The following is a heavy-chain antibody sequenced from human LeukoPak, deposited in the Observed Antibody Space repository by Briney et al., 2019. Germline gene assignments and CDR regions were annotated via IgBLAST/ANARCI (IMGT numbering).Heavy chain of an antibody. J-gene: IGHJ4*02. CDR1: GFTFSSYA. CDR3: AKKASSGYYYAFDY. CDR2: ISNSGGSI. D-gene: IGHD3-22*01. Sequence: GGSLRLSCAASGFTFSSYAMSWVRQGPGKGLEWVSAISNSGGSIYYADSVKGRFTISKDNSKNTLYLEMNSLSAEDTAVYYCAKKASSGYYYAFDYWGQGTLVTVSS. V-gene: IGHV3-23*01.